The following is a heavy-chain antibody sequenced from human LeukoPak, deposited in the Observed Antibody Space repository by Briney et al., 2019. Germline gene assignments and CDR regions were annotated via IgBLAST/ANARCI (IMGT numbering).Heavy chain of an antibody. CDR1: GYSISSGYY. CDR2: IYHSGST. CDR3: AKRWSGYHSSEV. V-gene: IGHV4-38-2*02. J-gene: IGHJ4*02. Sequence: SETLSLTCTVSGYSISSGYYWGWIRQPPGKGLEWIGSIYHSGSTYYNPSLKSRVTISVDTSKNQFSLKLSSVTAADTAVYYCAKRWSGYHSSEVWGQGTLVTVSS. D-gene: IGHD3-3*01.